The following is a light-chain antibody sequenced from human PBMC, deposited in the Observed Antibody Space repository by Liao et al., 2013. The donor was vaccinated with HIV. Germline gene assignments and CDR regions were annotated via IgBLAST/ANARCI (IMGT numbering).Light chain of an antibody. CDR3: QAWDSGTV. J-gene: IGLJ2*01. CDR1: KLGDKY. V-gene: IGLV3-1*01. CDR2: EDN. Sequence: SYELTQPSSVSVSPGQTASITCSGDKLGDKYACWYQQKPGQSPVLVIYEDNKRPSGIPERFSGSNSGNTATLTISGTQAMDEADYYCQAWDSGTVFGGGTKLTVL.